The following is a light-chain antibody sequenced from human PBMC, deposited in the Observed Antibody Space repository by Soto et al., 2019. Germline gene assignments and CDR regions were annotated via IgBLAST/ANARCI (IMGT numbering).Light chain of an antibody. CDR1: SSNIGTNY. V-gene: IGLV1-47*01. Sequence: QSVLTQAPSASGTPGQRVTVSCSGSSSNIGTNYVYWYQQLPETAPSLLLYRNDQRPSGVPDRLSGSKSGTSASLAISGLRSEDEADYYCAAWDDSLSGWVFGGGTKLTVL. CDR3: AAWDDSLSGWV. J-gene: IGLJ3*02. CDR2: RND.